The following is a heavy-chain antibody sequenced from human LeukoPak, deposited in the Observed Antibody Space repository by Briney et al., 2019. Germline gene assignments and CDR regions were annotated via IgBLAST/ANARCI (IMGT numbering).Heavy chain of an antibody. V-gene: IGHV3-23*01. Sequence: GGSLRLSCAASGFIFSNYAIHWVRQAPGKGLEWVSAISGGGDSTYYADSVKGRFTISRDNSKNTLFLQINSLRAEDTAVYYCAKVSPTTLYDSRGWFDPWGQGTLVTVSS. CDR3: AKVSPTTLYDSRGWFDP. CDR2: ISGGGDST. D-gene: IGHD3-3*01. CDR1: GFIFSNYA. J-gene: IGHJ5*02.